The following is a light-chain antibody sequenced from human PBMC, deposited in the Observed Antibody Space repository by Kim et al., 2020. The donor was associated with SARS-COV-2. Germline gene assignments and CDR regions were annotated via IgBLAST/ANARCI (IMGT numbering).Light chain of an antibody. J-gene: IGKJ1*01. Sequence: LSPGERATLSCRASQSVSSYLAWYQQKPGQAPRLLIYDASNRATGIPARFSGSGSGTDFTLTISSLEPEDFAVYYCQQRSNWHRTFGQGTKVDIK. CDR1: QSVSSY. CDR3: QQRSNWHRT. V-gene: IGKV3-11*01. CDR2: DAS.